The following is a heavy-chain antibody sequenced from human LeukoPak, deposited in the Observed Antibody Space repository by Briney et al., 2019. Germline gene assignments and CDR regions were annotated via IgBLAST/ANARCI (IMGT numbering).Heavy chain of an antibody. J-gene: IGHJ3*02. CDR2: IYTSGST. CDR3: ARDMWYYYDSSGYYGAFDI. D-gene: IGHD3-22*01. CDR1: GGSISSGSYY. V-gene: IGHV4-61*02. Sequence: SETLSLTCTVSGGSISSGSYYWSWIRQPAGKGLEWIGRIYTSGSTNYNPSLKSRVTLSVDTSKTQFSLKLSSVTAADTAVYYCARDMWYYYDSSGYYGAFDIWGQGTMVTVSS.